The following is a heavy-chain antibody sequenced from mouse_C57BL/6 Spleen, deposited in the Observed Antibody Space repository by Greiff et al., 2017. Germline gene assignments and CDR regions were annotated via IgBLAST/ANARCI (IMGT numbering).Heavy chain of an antibody. D-gene: IGHD1-1*01. J-gene: IGHJ1*03. CDR3: ARVITTVVHWYFDV. CDR1: GYAFSSSW. Sequence: VQLQQSGPELVKPGASVKISCKASGYAFSSSWMNWVKQRPGKGLEWIGRIYPGDGDTNYNGKFKGKATLTADKSSSTAYMQLSSLTSEDSAVYFCARVITTVVHWYFDVWGTGTTVTVSS. CDR2: IYPGDGDT. V-gene: IGHV1-82*01.